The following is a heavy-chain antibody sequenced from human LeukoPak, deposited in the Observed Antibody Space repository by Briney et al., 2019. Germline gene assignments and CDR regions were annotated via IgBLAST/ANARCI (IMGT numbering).Heavy chain of an antibody. J-gene: IGHJ5*02. D-gene: IGHD2-2*02. CDR2: IYTSGST. CDR3: ARQGYCSSTSCYTRVWFDP. V-gene: IGHV4-4*07. Sequence: SETLSLTCTVSGGSISSYCWSWIRQPAGKGLEWIGRIYTSGSTNYNPSLKSRVTMSVDTSKNQFSLKLSSVTAADTAVYYCARQGYCSSTSCYTRVWFDPWGQGTLVTVSS. CDR1: GGSISSYC.